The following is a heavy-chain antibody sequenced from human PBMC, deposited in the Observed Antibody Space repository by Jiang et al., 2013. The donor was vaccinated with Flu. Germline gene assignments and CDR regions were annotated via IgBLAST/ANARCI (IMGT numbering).Heavy chain of an antibody. CDR1: GDSVSSNSAA. CDR2: TYYRSRWYN. Sequence: SQTLSLTCAISGDSVSSNSAAWNWIRQSPSRGLEWLGSTYYRSRWYNDYAVSVKSRITINPDTSKNQFSLQLNSVTAEDTAVYYCAFSEYTSSSGGYYYGLDVWGQGTTVTVSS. J-gene: IGHJ6*02. D-gene: IGHD6-6*01. V-gene: IGHV6-1*01. CDR3: AFSEYTSSSGGYYYGLDV.